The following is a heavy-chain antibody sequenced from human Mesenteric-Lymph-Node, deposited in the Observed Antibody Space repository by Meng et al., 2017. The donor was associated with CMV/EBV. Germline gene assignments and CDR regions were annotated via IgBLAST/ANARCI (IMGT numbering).Heavy chain of an antibody. Sequence: ASVKVSCKASGYTFTGHHVHWVRRAPGQGLEWMGWVNPKNGGCNYARKFLGRVTLTRDTSTSTAYMELSRLTSDDTAVYFCAKSSHDFWTGYSSPFDFWGQGTVVTVSS. CDR1: GYTFTGHH. CDR2: VNPKNGGC. V-gene: IGHV1-2*02. D-gene: IGHD3/OR15-3a*01. CDR3: AKSSHDFWTGYSSPFDF. J-gene: IGHJ4*02.